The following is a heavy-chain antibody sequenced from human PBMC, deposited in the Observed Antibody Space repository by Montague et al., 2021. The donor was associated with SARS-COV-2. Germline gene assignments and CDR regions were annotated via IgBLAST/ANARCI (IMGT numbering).Heavy chain of an antibody. CDR2: VTTSGTT. V-gene: IGHV4-4*07. D-gene: IGHD6-6*01. J-gene: IGHJ4*02. CDR3: ARTPTRPLSLDS. CDR1: GRSITGFS. Sequence: SETLSLTCAVSGRSITGFSWSWVRQPAGKGLEWIGRVTTSGTTNYSPSLRSRVTMSVDTPKNQFSLNLNSVTAADTAIYYCARTPTRPLSLDSWGQGALVTVSS.